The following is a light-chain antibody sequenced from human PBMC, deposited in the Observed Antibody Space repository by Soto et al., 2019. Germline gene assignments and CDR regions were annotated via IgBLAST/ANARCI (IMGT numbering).Light chain of an antibody. Sequence: EIVLTQSPGTVSLSPGERATLSCRSSQSVTSSYLAWYQKKPGQAPRLLIYDASNRATGVSARFSGSGYGTDFTLTISSLETDDFAVYYCHQRSSWPRGTFGQGTKVDIK. CDR2: DAS. CDR3: HQRSSWPRGT. J-gene: IGKJ1*01. V-gene: IGKV3-11*01. CDR1: QSVTSSY.